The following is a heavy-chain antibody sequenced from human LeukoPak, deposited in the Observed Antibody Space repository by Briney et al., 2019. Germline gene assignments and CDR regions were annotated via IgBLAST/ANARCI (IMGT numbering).Heavy chain of an antibody. CDR3: ARTYDSGGYATTFDY. D-gene: IGHD3-22*01. V-gene: IGHV1-69*04. CDR1: GGTFSSYA. Sequence: SVKVSCKASGGTFSSYAISWVRQAPGQGLEWMGRIIPILGIANYAQKFQGRVTITADKSTSTAYMEPSSLRSEDTAVYYCARTYDSGGYATTFDYWGQGTLVTVSS. J-gene: IGHJ4*02. CDR2: IIPILGIA.